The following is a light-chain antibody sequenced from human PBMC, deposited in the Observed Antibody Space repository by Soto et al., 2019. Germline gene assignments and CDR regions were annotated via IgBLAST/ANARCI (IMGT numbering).Light chain of an antibody. CDR3: QKYGRSGR. CDR2: GAS. J-gene: IGKJ1*01. CDR1: QSFRSN. Sequence: EIVMTQSPATLSVSAGERATLSCRAGQSFRSNLSCYQHKPGRAPRILIYGASTRATGIPTRFSGSGSGTEFTRTLSSLQSDDFAVYYCQKYGRSGRFGQGTKVDI. V-gene: IGKV3-15*01.